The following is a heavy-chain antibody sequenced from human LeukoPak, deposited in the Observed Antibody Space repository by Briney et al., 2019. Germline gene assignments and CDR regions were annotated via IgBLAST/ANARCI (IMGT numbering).Heavy chain of an antibody. CDR2: ISSSSSYI. D-gene: IGHD4-17*01. J-gene: IGHJ6*03. CDR3: AKQDYGDYLGYYYYYMDV. Sequence: GGSLRLSCAASGFTFSSYSMNCVRQAPGKGLEWVSSISSSSSYIYYADSVKGRFAISRDNAKTSLYLQMNSLRAEDTAVYYCAKQDYGDYLGYYYYYMDVWGKGTTVTVSS. V-gene: IGHV3-21*01. CDR1: GFTFSSYS.